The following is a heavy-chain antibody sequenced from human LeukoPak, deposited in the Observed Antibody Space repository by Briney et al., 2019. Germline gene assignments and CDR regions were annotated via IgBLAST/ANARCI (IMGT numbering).Heavy chain of an antibody. V-gene: IGHV3-30*04. D-gene: IGHD3-22*01. J-gene: IGHJ3*02. Sequence: PGRSLRLSCAASGFTFSSYAMHWVRQAPGKGLEWVAVISYDGGNKYYADSVKGRFTISRDNSKNTLYLQMNSLRAEDTAVYYCARDQPYYYDSSGPPSAFDIWGQGTMVTVSS. CDR1: GFTFSSYA. CDR2: ISYDGGNK. CDR3: ARDQPYYYDSSGPPSAFDI.